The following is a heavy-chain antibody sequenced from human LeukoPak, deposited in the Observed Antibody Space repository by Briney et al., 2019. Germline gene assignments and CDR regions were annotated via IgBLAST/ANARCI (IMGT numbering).Heavy chain of an antibody. V-gene: IGHV1-3*01. CDR1: GYTFTSYA. J-gene: IGHJ5*02. CDR2: INAGNGNT. D-gene: IGHD5-18*01. Sequence: ASVKVSCKASGYTFTSYAMHWVRQAPGQRLEWMGWINAGNGNTKYSQKFQGRVTITRDTSASTAYMELSSLRSEDTAVYYCARDADWSAAMVTFWFDPWGQGTLVTVSS. CDR3: ARDADWSAAMVTFWFDP.